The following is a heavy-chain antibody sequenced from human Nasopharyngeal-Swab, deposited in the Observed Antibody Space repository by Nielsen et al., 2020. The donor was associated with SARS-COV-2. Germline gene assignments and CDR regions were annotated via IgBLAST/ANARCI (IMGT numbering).Heavy chain of an antibody. Sequence: GGSLRLSCKVSSYSFSSYWVGWVRQTPGKGLEWMGIMYLGDSDTRYSPSFQGQATISADKYISTAYLPWSSLKASDTAMYYCATAYNGNYYWDYWGQGTLVTVSS. V-gene: IGHV5-51*01. J-gene: IGHJ4*02. CDR2: MYLGDSDT. CDR1: SYSFSSYW. CDR3: ATAYNGNYYWDY. D-gene: IGHD1-7*01.